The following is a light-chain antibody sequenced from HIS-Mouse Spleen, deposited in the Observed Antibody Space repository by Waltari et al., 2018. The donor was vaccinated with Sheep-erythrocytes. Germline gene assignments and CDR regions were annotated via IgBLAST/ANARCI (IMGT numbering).Light chain of an antibody. CDR2: DVS. CDR3: CSYAGSYNHV. Sequence: QSALTQPRSVSGSPGQSVTISCTGTSSDVGGYNYFSWYQQHPGKAPKLMIYDVSKRPSGVPYRFSGSKSGNTASLTISGLQAEDEAYYYCCSYAGSYNHVFATGTKVTVL. V-gene: IGLV2-11*01. J-gene: IGLJ1*01. CDR1: SSDVGGYNY.